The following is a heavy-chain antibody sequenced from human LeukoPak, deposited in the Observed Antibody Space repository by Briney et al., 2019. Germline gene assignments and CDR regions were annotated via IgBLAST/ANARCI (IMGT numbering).Heavy chain of an antibody. V-gene: IGHV5-51*01. D-gene: IGHD4-17*01. CDR2: IYPGDSDT. Sequence: GESLKISCKASGYRFTSYWFGWVRQMPGKGLEWLGIIYPGDSDTRYSPSFQGQVTISADKSISTAYLQWSSLKASDTAMYYCARPEEHGDYVHDAFDIWGQGTMVTVSS. CDR1: GYRFTSYW. CDR3: ARPEEHGDYVHDAFDI. J-gene: IGHJ3*02.